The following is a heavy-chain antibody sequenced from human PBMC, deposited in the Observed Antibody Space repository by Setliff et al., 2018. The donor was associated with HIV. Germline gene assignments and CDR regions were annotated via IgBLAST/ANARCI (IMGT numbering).Heavy chain of an antibody. CDR1: GFSFDNYA. D-gene: IGHD5-18*01. V-gene: IGHV3-23*01. CDR3: AKLPAIIWASYNWFDP. J-gene: IGHJ5*02. Sequence: PGGSLRLSCVASGFSFDNYALSWVRQAPGKGLEWVSTISGRSGTANYADSVKGRFSISRDNSKSTIYLQMNSLRANDTAIYYCAKLPAIIWASYNWFDPWGQGIQVTVSS. CDR2: ISGRSGTA.